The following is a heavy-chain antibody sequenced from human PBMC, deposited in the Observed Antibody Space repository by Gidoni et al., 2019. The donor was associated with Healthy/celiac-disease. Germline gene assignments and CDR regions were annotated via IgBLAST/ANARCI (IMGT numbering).Heavy chain of an antibody. CDR1: GFTFSSYA. J-gene: IGHJ4*02. V-gene: IGHV3-30-3*01. D-gene: IGHD5-12*01. CDR2: ISYDGSNK. CDR3: ARDLSRGRWLQFQGSGY. Sequence: QVQLVESGGGVVQPGRSLRLSCPASGFTFSSYAMHWVRQAPGKGLEWVAVISYDGSNKYYADSVKGRFTISRDNSKNTLYLQMNSLRAEDTAVYYCARDLSRGRWLQFQGSGYWGQGTLVTVSS.